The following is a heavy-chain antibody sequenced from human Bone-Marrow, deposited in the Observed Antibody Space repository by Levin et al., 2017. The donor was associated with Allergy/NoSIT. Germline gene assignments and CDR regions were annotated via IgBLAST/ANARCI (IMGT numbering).Heavy chain of an antibody. V-gene: IGHV3-73*01. J-gene: IGHJ4*02. Sequence: PGGSLRLSCVASGFSFSASPMHWVRQASGKGLEWVGRIRSEANSYATAYAASVKGRFTISRDDSKDTSYLQMNSLKTEDTAVYYCTTFQGDYKDYWGQGTLVTVSS. CDR1: GFSFSASP. CDR3: TTFQGDYKDY. CDR2: IRSEANSYAT. D-gene: IGHD2-21*01.